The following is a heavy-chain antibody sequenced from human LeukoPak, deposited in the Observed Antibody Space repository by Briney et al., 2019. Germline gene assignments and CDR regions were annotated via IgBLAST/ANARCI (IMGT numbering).Heavy chain of an antibody. J-gene: IGHJ4*02. D-gene: IGHD1-26*01. CDR2: IIPIFGTA. V-gene: IGHV1-69*13. Sequence: SVKVSFTASGGTFSSYAISWVRQAPGQGLEWMGGIIPIFGTANYAQKFQGRVTITADESTSTAYMELSSLRSEDTAVYYCARARVGAWRPLFDYWGQGTLVTVSS. CDR1: GGTFSSYA. CDR3: ARARVGAWRPLFDY.